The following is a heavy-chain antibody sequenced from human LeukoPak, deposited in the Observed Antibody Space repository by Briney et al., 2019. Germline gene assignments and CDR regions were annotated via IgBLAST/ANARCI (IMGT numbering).Heavy chain of an antibody. Sequence: ASVKVSCKASEYTFTGYYMHWVRQAPGQGLEWMGWINPNSGGTNYAQKFQGRVTMTRDTSISTAYMELSRLRSDDTAVYYCARDGSGINRQHWFDPWGQGTLVTVSS. J-gene: IGHJ5*02. V-gene: IGHV1-2*02. CDR3: ARDGSGINRQHWFDP. CDR1: EYTFTGYY. CDR2: INPNSGGT. D-gene: IGHD3-10*01.